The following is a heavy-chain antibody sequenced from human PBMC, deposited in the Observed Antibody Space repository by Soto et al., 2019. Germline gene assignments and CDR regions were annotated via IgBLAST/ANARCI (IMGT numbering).Heavy chain of an antibody. Sequence: PSETLSLTCTVSGASTSSNSYYWGWVRQPPGQGLEWIGSIFYSGSTYYNPSLKSRVTISVDTSKDQFSLKLSSVTAADTAVYYCATRIRGYCTGSSCYPTPYFFDYWGQGTRVTVSS. V-gene: IGHV4-39*01. CDR2: IFYSGST. D-gene: IGHD2-15*01. J-gene: IGHJ4*02. CDR3: ATRIRGYCTGSSCYPTPYFFDY. CDR1: GASTSSNSYY.